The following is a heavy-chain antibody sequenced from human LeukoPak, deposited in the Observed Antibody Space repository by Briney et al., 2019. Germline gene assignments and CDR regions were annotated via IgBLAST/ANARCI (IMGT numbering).Heavy chain of an antibody. Sequence: PSETLSLTCTVSGGSVSSGNYYWSWIRQPPGTGLEWIGYMYYSGSTNYNPSLESRVTMSVDTSKNHFSLNLNSVTAADTAVYYCARSGASSTWSLDYWGQGTLVTVSS. D-gene: IGHD6-13*01. J-gene: IGHJ4*02. CDR3: ARSGASSTWSLDY. V-gene: IGHV4-61*01. CDR2: MYYSGST. CDR1: GGSVSSGNYY.